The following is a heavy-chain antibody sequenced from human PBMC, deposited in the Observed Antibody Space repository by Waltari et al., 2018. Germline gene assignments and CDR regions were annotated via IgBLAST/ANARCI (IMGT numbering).Heavy chain of an antibody. D-gene: IGHD6-6*01. CDR2: IIPIFGTA. CDR1: GGTFSSYA. J-gene: IGHJ6*02. V-gene: IGHV1-69*05. Sequence: QVQLVQSGAEVKKPGSSVKVSCKASGGTFSSYAIRWVRQAPGQGLEWMGGIIPIFGTANYAQKFQGRVTITTDESTSTAYMELSSLRSEDTAVYYCTKAGSSPSGGYYYGMDVWGQGTTVTVSS. CDR3: TKAGSSPSGGYYYGMDV.